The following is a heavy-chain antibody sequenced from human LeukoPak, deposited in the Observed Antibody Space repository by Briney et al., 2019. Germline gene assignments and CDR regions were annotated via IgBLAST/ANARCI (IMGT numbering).Heavy chain of an antibody. V-gene: IGHV4-34*01. J-gene: IGHJ6*02. Sequence: KPSETLSLTCAVYGGSFSGYYWSWIRQPPGKGLEWIGEINHSGSTNYNPSLKSRVTISVDTSKNQFSLKLSSVTAADTAVYYCARGRFRVVVPAAMRSGMDVWGQGTTVTVSS. CDR1: GGSFSGYY. D-gene: IGHD2-2*01. CDR2: INHSGST. CDR3: ARGRFRVVVPAAMRSGMDV.